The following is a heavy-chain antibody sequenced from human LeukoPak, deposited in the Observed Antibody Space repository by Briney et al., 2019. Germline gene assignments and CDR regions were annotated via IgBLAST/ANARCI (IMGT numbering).Heavy chain of an antibody. D-gene: IGHD3-10*01. CDR2: ISAYNGNT. V-gene: IGHV1-18*01. J-gene: IGHJ6*03. CDR1: GYTFTSFG. Sequence: GASVKVAWKASGYTFTSFGISWVRQVPGQWLEWMGWISAYNGNTNYAQKLQGRVTMTTDTSTSTAYMELRSLRSDDTAVYYCARAGKRSSYYYYYYMDVWGKGTTVTVSS. CDR3: ARAGKRSSYYYYYYMDV.